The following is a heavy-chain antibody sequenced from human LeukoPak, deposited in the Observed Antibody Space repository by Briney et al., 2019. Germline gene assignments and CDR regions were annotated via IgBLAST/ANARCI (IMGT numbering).Heavy chain of an antibody. Sequence: GGSLRLSCAASGFTFSHAWMSWVRQAPGKGLEWVGRIKSKADGGTTDYAAPVKGRFTISRDDSENTLYLQMNSLKTEDTAVYYCATNSDYEGLFAYWGQGSLVTVSS. V-gene: IGHV3-15*01. CDR1: GFTFSHAW. CDR3: ATNSDYEGLFAY. D-gene: IGHD5-12*01. CDR2: IKSKADGGTT. J-gene: IGHJ4*02.